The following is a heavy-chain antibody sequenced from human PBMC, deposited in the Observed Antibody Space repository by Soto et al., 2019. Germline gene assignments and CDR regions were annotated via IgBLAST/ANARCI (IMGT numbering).Heavy chain of an antibody. J-gene: IGHJ4*02. CDR1: GFTFSSYG. CDR3: AKESRRWLQRGFDY. CDR2: ISYDGSNK. D-gene: IGHD5-18*01. V-gene: IGHV3-30*18. Sequence: QVQLVESGGGVVQPGRSLRLSCAASGFTFSSYGMHWVRQAPGKGLEWVAVISYDGSNKYYADSVKGRFTISRDNSKNTLYLQMNSLRAEDTAVYYCAKESRRWLQRGFDYWGQGTLVTVSS.